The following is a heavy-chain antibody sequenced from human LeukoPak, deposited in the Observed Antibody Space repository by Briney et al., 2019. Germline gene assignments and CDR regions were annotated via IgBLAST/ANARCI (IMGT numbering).Heavy chain of an antibody. Sequence: PSETLSLTCTVSGYSISSGYYWSWIRQPPGKGLEWIGYIYYSGSTNYNPSLKSRVTISVDTSKNQFSLKLSSVTAADTAVYYCARSVAATRYYYYYYMDVWGKGTTVTISS. CDR1: GYSISSGYY. CDR3: ARSVAATRYYYYYYMDV. D-gene: IGHD2-15*01. CDR2: IYYSGST. J-gene: IGHJ6*03. V-gene: IGHV4-61*01.